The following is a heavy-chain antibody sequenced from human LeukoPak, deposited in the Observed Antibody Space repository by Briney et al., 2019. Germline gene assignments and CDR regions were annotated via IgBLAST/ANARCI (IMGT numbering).Heavy chain of an antibody. V-gene: IGHV3-30-3*01. J-gene: IGHJ6*02. D-gene: IGHD5-12*01. CDR3: ARGPPGRGYDYYYYGMDV. CDR2: ISYDGSNK. CDR1: GFTFSSYA. Sequence: GGSLRLSCAASGFTFSSYAMHWVRQAPGKGLEWVAVISYDGSNKYYADSVKGRFTISRDNSKNTLYLQMNSLRAEDTAVYYCARGPPGRGYDYYYYGMDVWGQGTTVTVSS.